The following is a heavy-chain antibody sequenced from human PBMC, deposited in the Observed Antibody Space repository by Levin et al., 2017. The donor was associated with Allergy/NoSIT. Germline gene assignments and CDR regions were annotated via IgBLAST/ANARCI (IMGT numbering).Heavy chain of an antibody. CDR1: GGSVSSGSYY. CDR2: IYYSGST. V-gene: IGHV4-61*01. J-gene: IGHJ6*02. CDR3: ARDPVADSYAYRPHYYGMDV. Sequence: SQTLSLTCTVSGGSVSSGSYYWSWIRQPPGKGLEWIGYIYYSGSTNYNPSLKSRVTISIDTSKNQLSLKLSSVTAADTAVYYWARDPVADSYAYRPHYYGMDVWGQGTMVTVSS. D-gene: IGHD5-18*01.